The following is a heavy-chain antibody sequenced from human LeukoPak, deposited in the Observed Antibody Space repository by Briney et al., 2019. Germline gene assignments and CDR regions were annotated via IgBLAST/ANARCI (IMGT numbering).Heavy chain of an antibody. V-gene: IGHV3-21*04. CDR3: AKVRGYCSSTSCYNFDY. J-gene: IGHJ4*02. CDR1: GFTFSSYS. CDR2: ISSSSSYI. Sequence: PGGSLRLSCAASGFTFSSYSMNWVRQAPGKGLEWVSSISSSSSYIYYADSVKGRFTISRDNAKNSLYLQMNSLRAEDTAVYYCAKVRGYCSSTSCYNFDYWGQGTLVTVSS. D-gene: IGHD2-2*02.